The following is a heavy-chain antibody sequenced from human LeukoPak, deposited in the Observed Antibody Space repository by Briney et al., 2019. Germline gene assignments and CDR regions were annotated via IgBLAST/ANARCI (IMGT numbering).Heavy chain of an antibody. CDR1: GYTFTGYY. Sequence: ASVKVSCKASGYTFTGYYMHWVRQAPGQGLEWMGWINPNSGGTNYAQKFQGRVTMTRDTPISTAYMELSRLRSDDTAVYYCARDKYYDSSAGFDYWGQGTLVTVSS. CDR2: INPNSGGT. V-gene: IGHV1-2*02. D-gene: IGHD3-22*01. CDR3: ARDKYYDSSAGFDY. J-gene: IGHJ4*02.